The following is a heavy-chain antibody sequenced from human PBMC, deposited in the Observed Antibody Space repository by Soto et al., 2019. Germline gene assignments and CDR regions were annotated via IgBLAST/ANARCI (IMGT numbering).Heavy chain of an antibody. CDR3: ARPISSGSSYYYYYGMDV. J-gene: IGHJ6*02. D-gene: IGHD1-26*01. CDR2: IYPCDSDT. CDR1: GYSFTSYW. V-gene: IGHV5-51*01. Sequence: GESLKISCKGSGYSFTSYWIGWVRQMPWKGLEWMGIIYPCDSDTRYSPSFQGQVTISADKSISTAYLQWSSLKDSDTAMYYCARPISSGSSYYYYYGMDVWGQGTTVTV.